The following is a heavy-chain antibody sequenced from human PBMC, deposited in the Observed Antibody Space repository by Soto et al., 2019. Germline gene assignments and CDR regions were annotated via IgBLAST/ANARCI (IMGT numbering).Heavy chain of an antibody. Sequence: EVQLLDSGGGLVQPGGSLRLSCAASGFTFSSSAMSWVRQAPGKGLEWVSAVSGSGGTTYYADSVRGRFTISRDNSKITLYLQMNSLRAEDTALYFCARCTVDTIVTSGWCHYLDPWGQGTLVSVPS. CDR3: ARCTVDTIVTSGWCHYLDP. J-gene: IGHJ5*02. D-gene: IGHD6-19*01. CDR1: GFTFSSSA. V-gene: IGHV3-23*01. CDR2: VSGSGGTT.